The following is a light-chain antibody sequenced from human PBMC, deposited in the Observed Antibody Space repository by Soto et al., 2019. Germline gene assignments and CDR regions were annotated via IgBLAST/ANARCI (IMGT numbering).Light chain of an antibody. CDR2: EVR. J-gene: IGLJ3*02. V-gene: IGLV2-14*01. Sequence: QAAPGQPASVRGSAGQAIAISCSGTMRDVGAYNLVSWYQQHPVTAPKLIIYEVRNRPSGISSRFSGSRSGNTASLTISGLQPEDEGDYYCSAYTARSTMVFGGGTKVTVL. CDR3: SAYTARSTMV. CDR1: MRDVGAYNL.